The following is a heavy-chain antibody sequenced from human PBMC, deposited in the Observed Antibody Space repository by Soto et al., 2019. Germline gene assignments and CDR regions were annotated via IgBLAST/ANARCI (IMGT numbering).Heavy chain of an antibody. Sequence: GGSLRLSCAASGFTFSSYSMNWVRQAPGKGLEWVSSISSSSSYIYYADSVKGRFTISRDNAKNSLYLQMNSLRAEDTAVYYCARDGGVGSKGYYYMDVWGKGTTVTVSS. CDR2: ISSSSSYI. D-gene: IGHD3-16*01. J-gene: IGHJ6*03. CDR1: GFTFSSYS. V-gene: IGHV3-21*01. CDR3: ARDGGVGSKGYYYMDV.